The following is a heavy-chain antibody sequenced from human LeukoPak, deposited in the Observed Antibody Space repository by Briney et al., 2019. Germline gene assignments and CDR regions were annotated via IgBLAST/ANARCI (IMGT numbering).Heavy chain of an antibody. CDR1: GGSFSGYY. CDR3: ARGGPDLYYFDY. CDR2: INHSGST. Sequence: SGTLSLTCAVNGGSFSGYYWSWIRQPPGKGLEWIGEINHSGSTNYNPSLKSRVTISVDTSKNQFSLKLSSVTAADTAVYYCARGGPDLYYFDYWGQGTLVTVSS. D-gene: IGHD1-14*01. V-gene: IGHV4-34*01. J-gene: IGHJ4*02.